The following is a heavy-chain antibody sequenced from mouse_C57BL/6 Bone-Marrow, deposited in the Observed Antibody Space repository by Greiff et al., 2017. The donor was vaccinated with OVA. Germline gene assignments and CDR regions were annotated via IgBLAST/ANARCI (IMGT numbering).Heavy chain of an antibody. Sequence: QVQLQQPGAELVKPGASVKLSCKASGYTFTSYWMQWVKQRPGQGLEWIGEIDPSDSYTNYNQKFKGKATLTVDTSSRTAYMQLSSLTAEDSAVYYCARRGDYDYSYWYFDVWGTGSTVTVSS. CDR1: GYTFTSYW. CDR2: IDPSDSYT. V-gene: IGHV1-50*01. J-gene: IGHJ1*03. CDR3: ARRGDYDYSYWYFDV. D-gene: IGHD2-4*01.